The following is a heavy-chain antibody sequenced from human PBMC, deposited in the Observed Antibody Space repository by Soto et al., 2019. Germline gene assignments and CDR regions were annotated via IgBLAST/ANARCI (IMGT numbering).Heavy chain of an antibody. Sequence: VVSIRHSCAASELNISSYWMSWVRQAPGKGLEWVATINGGGGEKYYVDSVKGRFTISRDNAKNTLYLQMNSLRAEDTAVYYCAIDLEAYGSGSYVNWFDPWGQGTLVTVSS. CDR2: INGGGGEK. V-gene: IGHV3-7*03. CDR1: ELNISSYW. D-gene: IGHD3-10*01. CDR3: AIDLEAYGSGSYVNWFDP. J-gene: IGHJ5*02.